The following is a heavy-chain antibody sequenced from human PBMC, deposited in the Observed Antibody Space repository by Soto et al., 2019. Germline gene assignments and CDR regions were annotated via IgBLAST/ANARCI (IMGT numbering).Heavy chain of an antibody. J-gene: IGHJ5*02. CDR1: GFSFSDYY. CDR2: ISKSGSSK. D-gene: IGHD2-2*01. V-gene: IGHV3-11*05. Sequence: QVQLVESGGGLVKPGGSLRLSCAASGFSFSDYYTSWIRQAPGMGLEWVSYISKSGSSKNYADSVRGRFTISRDNAKNSLYLQMNSLRAEDTAVYYCARHAAASGWFDPWGQGTLVTASS. CDR3: ARHAAASGWFDP.